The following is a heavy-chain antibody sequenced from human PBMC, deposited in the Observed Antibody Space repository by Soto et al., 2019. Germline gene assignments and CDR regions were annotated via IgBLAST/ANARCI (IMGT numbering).Heavy chain of an antibody. J-gene: IGHJ3*02. Sequence: QVQLQESGPGLVKPSETLSLTCTVSGGSIRSYYWSWIRQPHGKGLEWIGYVYHSGTTNYNPSLKSRVTISVDTSKSQFSLKLNAVTAADTAVYYCARDPDDYGGNSTTFDIWGQGTMVTVSS. CDR3: ARDPDDYGGNSTTFDI. CDR2: VYHSGTT. D-gene: IGHD4-17*01. V-gene: IGHV4-59*01. CDR1: GGSIRSYY.